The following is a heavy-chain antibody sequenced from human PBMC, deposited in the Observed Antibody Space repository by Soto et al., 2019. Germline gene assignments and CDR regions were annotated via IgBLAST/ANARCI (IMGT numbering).Heavy chain of an antibody. Sequence: PGGSLRLSCAASGFTFSSYTINWVRQAPGKGLEWVSGISGSGGDTYYADFVKGRFTISRDNSKDTLYLQMSSLRAEDTAIYYCATGYSNSSPIRDYWGQGSLVTGSS. CDR3: ATGYSNSSPIRDY. D-gene: IGHD4-4*01. CDR2: ISGSGGDT. V-gene: IGHV3-23*01. CDR1: GFTFSSYT. J-gene: IGHJ4*02.